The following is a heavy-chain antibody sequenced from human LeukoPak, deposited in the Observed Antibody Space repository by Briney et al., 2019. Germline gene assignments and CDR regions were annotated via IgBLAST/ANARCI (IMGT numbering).Heavy chain of an antibody. Sequence: SVKVSCKASGGTIRSYAISWVRQAPGQGLECLGGIIPIFGTANYAQKFQGRVTITADESTSTDYMELSSLRSEDTAVYYCARTGVGGVIVGYFDYWGQGTLVTVSS. CDR1: GGTIRSYA. J-gene: IGHJ4*02. CDR2: IIPIFGTA. D-gene: IGHD3-16*02. V-gene: IGHV1-69*13. CDR3: ARTGVGGVIVGYFDY.